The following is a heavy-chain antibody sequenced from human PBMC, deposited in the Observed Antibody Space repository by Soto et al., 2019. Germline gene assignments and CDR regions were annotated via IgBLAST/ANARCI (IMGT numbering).Heavy chain of an antibody. CDR3: VLADDYGDYFDY. J-gene: IGHJ4*02. CDR2: IIPYNGNT. D-gene: IGHD4-17*01. Sequence: ASVKVSCKASGGTFSSYTISWVRQAPGQGLEWMGWIIPYNGNTNYAQKLQGRVTMTTDTSTSTAYMELRSLRSDDTAVYYCVLADDYGDYFDYWGQGTLVT. CDR1: GGTFSSYT. V-gene: IGHV1-18*01.